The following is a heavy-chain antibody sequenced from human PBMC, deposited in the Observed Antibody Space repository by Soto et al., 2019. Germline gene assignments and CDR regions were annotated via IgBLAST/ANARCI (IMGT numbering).Heavy chain of an antibody. CDR3: ARHSRAIFGVVIPGAFDI. CDR2: IYPGDSDT. Sequence: GESLKISCNGSGYSVTSYWIGWVRQMPGKGLEWMGIIYPGDSDTRYSPSFQGQVTISADKSISTAYLQWSSLKASDTAMYYCARHSRAIFGVVIPGAFDIWGQGTMVTGSS. V-gene: IGHV5-51*01. CDR1: GYSVTSYW. D-gene: IGHD3-3*01. J-gene: IGHJ3*02.